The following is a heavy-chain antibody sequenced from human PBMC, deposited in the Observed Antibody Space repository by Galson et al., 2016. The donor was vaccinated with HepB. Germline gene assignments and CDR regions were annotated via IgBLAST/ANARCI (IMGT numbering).Heavy chain of an antibody. V-gene: IGHV3-48*01. CDR1: GFTFSTYS. CDR3: ARAPLEMATIQRGYFDY. D-gene: IGHD5-24*01. CDR2: ISSSSDTI. J-gene: IGHJ4*02. Sequence: SLRLSCAASGFTFSTYSMDWVRQAPGMGLEWISYISSSSDTIYYADSVKGRFTISRDNSKNTLYLQMNSLRAEDTAVYYCARAPLEMATIQRGYFDYWGQGTLVTVSS.